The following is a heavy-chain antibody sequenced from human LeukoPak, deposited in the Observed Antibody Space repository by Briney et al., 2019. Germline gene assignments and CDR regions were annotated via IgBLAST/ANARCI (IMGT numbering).Heavy chain of an antibody. Sequence: PGGSLRLSCAASGFTFSDHYMDWVRQAPGKRLEWVSRTRNKANSYTTEYAASVKGRFTISRDDSKNSLYLQMNSLRAEDTAVYYCTNGSPFGSVVVPAANYYYYYMDVWGKGTTVTVSS. CDR1: GFTFSDHY. V-gene: IGHV3-72*01. D-gene: IGHD2-2*01. J-gene: IGHJ6*03. CDR2: TRNKANSYTT. CDR3: TNGSPFGSVVVPAANYYYYYMDV.